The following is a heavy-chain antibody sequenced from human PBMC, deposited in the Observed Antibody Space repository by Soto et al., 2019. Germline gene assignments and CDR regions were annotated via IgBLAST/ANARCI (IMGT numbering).Heavy chain of an antibody. CDR1: GGTFSSYA. J-gene: IGHJ6*02. CDR3: ARRSTYYYDSSGYSYYYYGMDV. CDR2: IIPIFGTA. D-gene: IGHD3-22*01. Sequence: QVQLVQSGAEVKKPGSSVKVSCKASGGTFSSYAISWVRQAPGQGHEWMGGIIPIFGTANYAQKFQGRVTITADESTSTAYMELSSLRSEDTAVYYCARRSTYYYDSSGYSYYYYGMDVWGQGTTVTVSS. V-gene: IGHV1-69*01.